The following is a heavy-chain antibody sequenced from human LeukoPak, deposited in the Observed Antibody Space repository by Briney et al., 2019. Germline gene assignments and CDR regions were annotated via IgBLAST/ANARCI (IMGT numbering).Heavy chain of an antibody. CDR2: IYYSGRT. CDR3: ARGSGWYAY. CDR1: GVSISSYY. V-gene: IGHV4-59*01. Sequence: SETLSLSCTVSGVSISSYYWSWIRQPPGKGLEWIGYIYYSGRTDYNPSLKSRVTISVDTSKNQLSLKLSSVTAADTAVYYCARGSGWYAYWGQGTLVTVSS. J-gene: IGHJ4*02. D-gene: IGHD6-19*01.